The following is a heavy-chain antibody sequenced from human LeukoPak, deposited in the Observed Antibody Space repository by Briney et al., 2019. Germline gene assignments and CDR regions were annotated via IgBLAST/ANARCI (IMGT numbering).Heavy chain of an antibody. V-gene: IGHV3-30*03. J-gene: IGHJ4*02. CDR3: AREATWGQWYFDH. Sequence: GSLRLSCVASGFSFSNHGMHWVRQAPGKGLEWVSVIASDGGAKFYADSVKGRFTLSRDNPKNMFFLQMNLLTVEDTAIYYCAREATWGQWYFDHWGQGTPVTVSS. D-gene: IGHD6-19*01. CDR2: IASDGGAK. CDR1: GFSFSNHG.